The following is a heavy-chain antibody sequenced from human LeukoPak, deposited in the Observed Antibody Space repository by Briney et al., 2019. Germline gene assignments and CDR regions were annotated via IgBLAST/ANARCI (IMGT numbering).Heavy chain of an antibody. Sequence: TSQTLSLTCTVSGGSISSGDYYWSWIRQPPGKGLEWIGYIYYSGSTYYNPSLKSRVTISVDTSKNQFSLKLSSVTAADTAVYYCARVNYDYYYYMDVWGKGTTVTDSS. CDR2: IYYSGST. D-gene: IGHD4-23*01. CDR3: ARVNYDYYYYMDV. J-gene: IGHJ6*03. V-gene: IGHV4-30-4*08. CDR1: GGSISSGDYY.